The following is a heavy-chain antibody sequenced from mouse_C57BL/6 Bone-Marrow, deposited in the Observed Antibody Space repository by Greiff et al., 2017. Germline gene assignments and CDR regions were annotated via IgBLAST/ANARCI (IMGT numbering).Heavy chain of an antibody. D-gene: IGHD1-1*01. Sequence: DVHLVESGGDLVKPGGSLKLSCAASGFTFSSYGMSWVRQTPDKRLEWVATISSGGSYTYYPDSVKGRFTISRDNAKNTLYLQMSSLKSEDTAMYYCARLPYYYGSSYGWFAYWGQGTLVTVSA. J-gene: IGHJ3*01. CDR1: GFTFSSYG. CDR2: ISSGGSYT. CDR3: ARLPYYYGSSYGWFAY. V-gene: IGHV5-6*01.